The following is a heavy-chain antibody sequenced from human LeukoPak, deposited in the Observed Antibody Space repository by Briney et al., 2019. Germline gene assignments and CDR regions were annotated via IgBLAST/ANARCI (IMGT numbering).Heavy chain of an antibody. CDR2: ISGSGGST. J-gene: IGHJ4*02. D-gene: IGHD6-19*01. V-gene: IGHV3-23*01. Sequence: PGGSLRLSCAASGFTFSSYAMSWVRQAPGKGLEWVSAISGSGGSTYCADSVKGRFTISRDNSKNTLYLQMNSLRAEDTAVYYCAKVRAVAGTIDYWGQGTLVTVSS. CDR3: AKVRAVAGTIDY. CDR1: GFTFSSYA.